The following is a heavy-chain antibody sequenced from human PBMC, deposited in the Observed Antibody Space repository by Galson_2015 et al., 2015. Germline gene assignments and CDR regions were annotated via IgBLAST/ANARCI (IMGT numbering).Heavy chain of an antibody. V-gene: IGHV5-51*01. CDR3: ARQRDSSGYYRDAFDI. Sequence: MGIIYPGDSDTRYSPSFQGQVTISADKSISTAYLQWSSLKASDTAMYYCARQRDSSGYYRDAFDIWGQGTMVTVSS. D-gene: IGHD3-22*01. J-gene: IGHJ3*02. CDR2: IYPGDSDT.